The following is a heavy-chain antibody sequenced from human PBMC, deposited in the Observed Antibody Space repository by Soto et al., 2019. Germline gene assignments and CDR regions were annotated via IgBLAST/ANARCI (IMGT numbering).Heavy chain of an antibody. V-gene: IGHV1-69*01. CDR3: ATRYYYDSSGYDVYYYYGMDV. D-gene: IGHD3-22*01. CDR2: IIPIFGTA. CDR1: GGTFSSYA. J-gene: IGHJ6*02. Sequence: QVQLMQSGAEVKKPGSSVKVSCKASGGTFSSYAISWVRQAPGQGLEWMGGIIPIFGTANYAQKFQGRVTITADESTSTAYMELSSLRSEDTAVYYCATRYYYDSSGYDVYYYYGMDVWGQGTTVTVSS.